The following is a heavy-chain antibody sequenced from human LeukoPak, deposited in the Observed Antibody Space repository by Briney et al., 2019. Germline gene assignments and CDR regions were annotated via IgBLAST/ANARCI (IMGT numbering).Heavy chain of an antibody. J-gene: IGHJ4*02. CDR3: ARGRQSGWYVGVDY. V-gene: IGHV4-59*12. CDR2: IYYSGST. CDR1: GGSISSYY. D-gene: IGHD6-19*01. Sequence: SETLSLTCTGSGGSISSYYWSWIRQPPGKGLEWIGYIYYSGSTNYNPSLKSRVTISVDTSKNQFSLKLSSVTAADTAVYYCARGRQSGWYVGVDYWGQGTLVTVSS.